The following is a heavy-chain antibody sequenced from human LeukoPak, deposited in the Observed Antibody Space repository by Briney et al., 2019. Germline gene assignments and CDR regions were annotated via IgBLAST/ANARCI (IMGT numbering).Heavy chain of an antibody. CDR1: GFTFSSYS. J-gene: IGHJ4*02. D-gene: IGHD3-22*01. CDR3: ARVNGYYDSSGYYLFDY. Sequence: GGSLRLSCAASGFTFSSYSMNWVRQAPGKGLEWVSSISSSSSYIYYADSVKGRFTISRDNAKNSLYLQMNSLRAEDTAVYYCARVNGYYDSSGYYLFDYWGQGTLVTVSS. V-gene: IGHV3-21*01. CDR2: ISSSSSYI.